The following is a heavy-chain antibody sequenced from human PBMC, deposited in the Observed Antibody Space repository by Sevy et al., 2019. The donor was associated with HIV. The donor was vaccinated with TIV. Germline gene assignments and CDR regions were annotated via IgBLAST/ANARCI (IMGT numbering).Heavy chain of an antibody. V-gene: IGHV1-18*01. CDR1: GYTFASYG. Sequence: ASVKVSCKASGYTFASYGIIWVRQAPGQGLEWMGWMMPYTGDTSYALKLQGRATMTTDTSTSTAYMELRSLRSDDTAVYYCARSIRQWLPKSSVYYAFDYWGQGTLVTVSS. CDR3: ARSIRQWLPKSSVYYAFDY. D-gene: IGHD3-22*01. CDR2: MMPYTGDT. J-gene: IGHJ4*02.